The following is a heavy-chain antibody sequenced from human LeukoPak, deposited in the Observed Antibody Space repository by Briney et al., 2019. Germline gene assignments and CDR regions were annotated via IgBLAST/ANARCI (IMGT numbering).Heavy chain of an antibody. J-gene: IGHJ4*02. D-gene: IGHD3-22*01. CDR2: ISYDGSNK. CDR3: ARDEVYYDSSGYSSPLGYFDY. Sequence: GRSLRLSCAASGFTFRSYAMHWVRQAPGKGLEWVAVISYDGSNKYYADSVKGRFTISRDNSKNTLYLQMNSLRAEDTAVYYCARDEVYYDSSGYSSPLGYFDYWGQGTLVTVSS. CDR1: GFTFRSYA. V-gene: IGHV3-30-3*01.